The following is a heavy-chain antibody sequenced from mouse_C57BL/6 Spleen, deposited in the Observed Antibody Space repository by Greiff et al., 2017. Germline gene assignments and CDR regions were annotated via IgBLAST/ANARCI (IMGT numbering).Heavy chain of an antibody. CDR3: ARFYSNYGYFDY. V-gene: IGHV1-42*01. CDR1: GYSFTGYY. Sequence: EVMLVESGPELVKPGASVKISCKASGYSFTGYYMNWVKQSPEKSLEWIGEINPSTGGTTYNQKFKAKATLTVDKSSSTAYMQLKSLTSEDSAVYYCARFYSNYGYFDYWGQGTTLTVSS. D-gene: IGHD2-5*01. J-gene: IGHJ2*01. CDR2: INPSTGGT.